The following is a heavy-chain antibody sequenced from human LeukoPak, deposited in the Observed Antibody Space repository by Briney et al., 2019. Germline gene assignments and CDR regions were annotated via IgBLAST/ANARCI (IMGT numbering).Heavy chain of an antibody. CDR1: ECTFSSYA. V-gene: IGHV3-23*01. CDR3: AKGAGYSGHDLSSYFDY. D-gene: IGHD5-12*01. CDR2: ISGSACGK. J-gene: IGHJ4*02. Sequence: GGSLRLSCAASECTFSSYAMSWLRQAPGKGLEWVSAISGSACGKYYADSVKGRFTISRDNYKNTLYLLMHSLRAEDTAVYYCAKGAGYSGHDLSSYFDYWGQGILVTVSS.